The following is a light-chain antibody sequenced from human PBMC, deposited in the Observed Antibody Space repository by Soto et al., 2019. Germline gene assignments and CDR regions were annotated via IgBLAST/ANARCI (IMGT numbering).Light chain of an antibody. CDR3: QQYDNLPYS. J-gene: IGKJ2*01. Sequence: DIQMTQSPSYLSASVGDRVTFTCQASQDISNYLQWYQQKEGKAPKLLIYDASNLETGVPSRFTGSGSGTDFNFTISSLQPEDIGTYYCQQYDNLPYSFGQGTKLEIK. CDR2: DAS. V-gene: IGKV1-33*01. CDR1: QDISNY.